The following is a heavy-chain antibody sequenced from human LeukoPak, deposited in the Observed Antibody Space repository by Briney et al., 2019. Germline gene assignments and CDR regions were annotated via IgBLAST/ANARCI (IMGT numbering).Heavy chain of an antibody. CDR2: ISSSSSYI. V-gene: IGHV3-21*01. J-gene: IGHJ6*03. Sequence: GGSLRLSCAASGFTFSSYSMNWVRQAPGKGLEWVSSISSSSSYIYYADSVKGRFTISRDNAKNSLYLQMNSLRAEDTAVYYCARDMRWLQLNYYYYMDVWGKGTTVTVSS. CDR3: ARDMRWLQLNYYYYMDV. CDR1: GFTFSSYS. D-gene: IGHD5-24*01.